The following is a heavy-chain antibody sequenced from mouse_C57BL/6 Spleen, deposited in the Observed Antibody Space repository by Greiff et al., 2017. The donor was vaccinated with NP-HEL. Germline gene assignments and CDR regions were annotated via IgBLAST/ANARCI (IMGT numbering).Heavy chain of an antibody. Sequence: EVKLVESGGGLVKPGGSLKLSCAASGFTFSSYAMSWVRQTPEKRLEWVATISDGGSYTYYPDNVKGRFTISRDNAKNNLYLQMSHLKSEDTAMYYCARIYGNYIPYYARDYWGQGTSVTVSS. V-gene: IGHV5-4*03. D-gene: IGHD2-1*01. CDR1: GFTFSSYA. J-gene: IGHJ4*01. CDR2: ISDGGSYT. CDR3: ARIYGNYIPYYARDY.